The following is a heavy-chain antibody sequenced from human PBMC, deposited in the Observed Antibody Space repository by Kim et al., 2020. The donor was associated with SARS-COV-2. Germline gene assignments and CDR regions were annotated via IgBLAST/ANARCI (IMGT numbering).Heavy chain of an antibody. CDR3: ARDSSSCLFDY. Sequence: ASVKVSCKTSGYTFTGYSINWVRQAPGQGLEWMGWISLNTGNPTYAQDFTGRFVFSLDTSVRTVYLQISSLKAEDTAVYYCARDSSSCLFDYWGQGTLVTVSS. J-gene: IGHJ4*02. V-gene: IGHV7-4-1*02. D-gene: IGHD6-6*01. CDR1: GYTFTGYS. CDR2: ISLNTGNP.